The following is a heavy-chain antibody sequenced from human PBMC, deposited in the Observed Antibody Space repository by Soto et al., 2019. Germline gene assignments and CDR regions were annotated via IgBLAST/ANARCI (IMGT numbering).Heavy chain of an antibody. CDR2: ISHSGST. J-gene: IGHJ5*02. D-gene: IGHD3-22*01. V-gene: IGHV4-30-2*02. Sequence: SETLSLTCTVSGGSISSGCYSWSWIRQPPGKGLEWIGYISHSGSTYYNPSLKSRVTISVDTSKNQFSLKLSSVTAADTAVYYCARYHTEDYYDSSGYHNWFDPWGQGTLVTVSS. CDR3: ARYHTEDYYDSSGYHNWFDP. CDR1: GGSISSGCYS.